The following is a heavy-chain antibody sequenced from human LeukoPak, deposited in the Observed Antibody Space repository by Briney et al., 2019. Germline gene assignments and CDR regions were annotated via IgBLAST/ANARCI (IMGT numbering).Heavy chain of an antibody. Sequence: GGSLRLSCAASGFTFSNYWMHWVRQAPGKGLVWVSRIKGDGSHTIYADSVKGRFTISRDNAKNTLYLQMNSLRAEDTAVYYCAKVLGKYYYYYYGMDVWGQGTTVTVSS. D-gene: IGHD2-15*01. CDR1: GFTFSNYW. V-gene: IGHV3-74*01. CDR2: IKGDGSHT. CDR3: AKVLGKYYYYYYGMDV. J-gene: IGHJ6*02.